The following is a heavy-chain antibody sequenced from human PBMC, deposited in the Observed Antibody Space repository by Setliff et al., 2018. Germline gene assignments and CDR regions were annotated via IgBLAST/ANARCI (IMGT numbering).Heavy chain of an antibody. V-gene: IGHV4-39*07. CDR3: ASTPDADLYYTFWSGYYLTLDY. CDR2: IYYSGST. CDR1: GGSISSSSYY. D-gene: IGHD3-3*01. J-gene: IGHJ4*02. Sequence: SETLSLTCTVSGGSISSSSYYWGWIRQPPGKGLEWIGSIYYSGSTYYNPSLKSRVTISVDTSKNQFSLKLSSVTAADTAVYYCASTPDADLYYTFWSGYYLTLDYWGQGTLVTVSS.